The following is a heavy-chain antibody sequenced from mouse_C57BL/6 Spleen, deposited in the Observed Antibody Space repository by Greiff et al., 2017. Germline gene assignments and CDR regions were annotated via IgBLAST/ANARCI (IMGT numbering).Heavy chain of an antibody. Sequence: QVQLQQSGPELVKPGASVKISCKASGYSFTSYYIHWVKQRPGQGLEWIGWIYPGSGNTKYNEKFKGKATLTAETSSSTAYMQLSSLTSEDSAVYYCARNIRDGSSYGYWGQGTTLTVSS. CDR1: GYSFTSYY. V-gene: IGHV1-66*01. CDR3: ARNIRDGSSYGY. D-gene: IGHD1-1*01. J-gene: IGHJ2*01. CDR2: IYPGSGNT.